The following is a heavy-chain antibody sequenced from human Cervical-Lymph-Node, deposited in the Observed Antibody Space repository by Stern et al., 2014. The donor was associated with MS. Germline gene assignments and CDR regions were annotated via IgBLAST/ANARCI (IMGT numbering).Heavy chain of an antibody. Sequence: QVQLQESGPGLVKPSETLSLTCTVSGGSISGYYCIWIRQPPGKGLAWIGYIYYSGSTNYNPSLKSRASISVDTSKNQFSLKLSSVTPADTAVYYCARAKGRFDGDYVMFDYWGQGTLVTVSS. CDR1: GGSISGYY. J-gene: IGHJ4*02. CDR2: IYYSGST. V-gene: IGHV4-59*01. D-gene: IGHD4-17*01. CDR3: ARAKGRFDGDYVMFDY.